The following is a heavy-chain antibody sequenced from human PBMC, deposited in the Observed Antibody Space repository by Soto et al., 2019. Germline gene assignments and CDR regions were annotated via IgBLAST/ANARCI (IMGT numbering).Heavy chain of an antibody. CDR2: ISDNNGNT. D-gene: IGHD2-15*01. Sequence: QVQLVQSGAEVKKPGASEKVSCKASGYTFTSYGISWVRQHPGQGLEWMGWISDNNGNTNYAQRLQGRVTMTTDTSTSAACMELRSLRSGDTAVYYGARVVVAGTLEALDDWGQGTLVTVSS. V-gene: IGHV1-18*01. CDR3: ARVVVAGTLEALDD. CDR1: GYTFTSYG. J-gene: IGHJ4*02.